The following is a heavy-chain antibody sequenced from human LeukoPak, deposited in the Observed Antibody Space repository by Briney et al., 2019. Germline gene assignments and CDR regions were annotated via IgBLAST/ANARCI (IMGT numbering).Heavy chain of an antibody. J-gene: IGHJ3*01. CDR1: GFIFSSYD. V-gene: IGHV3-23*01. Sequence: PGGSLRLSCVGSGFIFSSYDMGWVRQAPGKGLEWVSSISRGGDRTYYEDSVKGRFTISRDNSRNTLYLQMNSLRAEDTAVYYCARGESFAFDVWGQGTMVTVSS. CDR2: ISRGGDRT. CDR3: ARGESFAFDV.